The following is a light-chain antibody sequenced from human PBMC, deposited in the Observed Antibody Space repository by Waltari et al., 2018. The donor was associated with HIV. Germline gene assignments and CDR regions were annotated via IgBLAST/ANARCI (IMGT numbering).Light chain of an antibody. CDR1: SSDVGGYNY. CDR3: SSYAGSNNYV. Sequence: QSALTQPPSASGSPGQSVTISCTGTSSDVGGYNYVSWYQQHPGKAPKLMIYEVSKRPSGVPDCFSGSKSGNTASLTVSGLQAEDEADYYCSSYAGSNNYVFGTGTKVTVL. V-gene: IGLV2-8*01. J-gene: IGLJ1*01. CDR2: EVS.